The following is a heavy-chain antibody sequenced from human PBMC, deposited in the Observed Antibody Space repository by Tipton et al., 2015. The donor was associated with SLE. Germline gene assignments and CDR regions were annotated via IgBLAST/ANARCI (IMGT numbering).Heavy chain of an antibody. Sequence: QSGAEVKKPGSSVKVSCKASGGTFSSYAISWVRQAPGQGLEWMGGIIPIFGTANYAQKFQGRVTITADESTSTAYMELSSLTSEDTAVYYCARGLDYYDSSGYYIPFDYWGQGTLVTVSS. V-gene: IGHV1-69*01. CDR2: IIPIFGTA. J-gene: IGHJ4*02. CDR1: GGTFSSYA. CDR3: ARGLDYYDSSGYYIPFDY. D-gene: IGHD3-22*01.